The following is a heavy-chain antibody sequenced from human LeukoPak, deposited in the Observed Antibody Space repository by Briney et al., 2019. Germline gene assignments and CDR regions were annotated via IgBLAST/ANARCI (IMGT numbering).Heavy chain of an antibody. D-gene: IGHD6-19*01. V-gene: IGHV4-34*01. J-gene: IGHJ6*03. CDR3: ARFAVAGTQYYYYYYMDV. CDR2: INHSGST. CDR1: GGSFSGYY. Sequence: SETLSLTCAAYGGSFSGYYWSWIRQPPGKGLEWIGEINHSGSTNYNPSLKSRVTISVDTSKNQFSLKLSSVTAADTAVYYCARFAVAGTQYYYYYYMDVWGKGTTVTVSS.